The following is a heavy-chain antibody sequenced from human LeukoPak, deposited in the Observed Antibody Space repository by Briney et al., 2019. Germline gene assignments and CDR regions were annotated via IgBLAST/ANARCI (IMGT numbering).Heavy chain of an antibody. CDR3: ARGMAMVGYFDY. V-gene: IGHV3-21*01. CDR2: ISSSSSYI. D-gene: IGHD2-8*01. CDR1: GFTFSSYS. J-gene: IGHJ4*02. Sequence: GGSLRLSCAASGFTFSSYSMNWVRQAPGKGLEWVSSISSSSSYIYYADSVKGRFTISRDNARNSLSLQMNSLRAEDTAVYYCARGMAMVGYFDYWGQGTLVTVSS.